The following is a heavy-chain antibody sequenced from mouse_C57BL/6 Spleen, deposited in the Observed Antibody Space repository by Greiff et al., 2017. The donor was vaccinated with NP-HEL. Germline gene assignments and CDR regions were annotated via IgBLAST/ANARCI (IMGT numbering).Heavy chain of an antibody. Sequence: QVQLKQPGAELVKPGASVKLSCKASGYTFTSYWMHWVKQRPGRGLEWIGRIDPNSGGTKYNEKFKSKATLTVDKPSSTAYMQLSSLTSEDSAVYYCARDHRTWFAYWGQGTLVTVSA. V-gene: IGHV1-72*01. CDR3: ARDHRTWFAY. CDR2: IDPNSGGT. J-gene: IGHJ3*01. CDR1: GYTFTSYW.